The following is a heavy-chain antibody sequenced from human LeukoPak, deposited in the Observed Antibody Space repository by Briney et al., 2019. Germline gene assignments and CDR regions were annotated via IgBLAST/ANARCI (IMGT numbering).Heavy chain of an antibody. J-gene: IGHJ4*02. Sequence: GGSLRLSCAASGFTFSSYSMNWVRQAPGKGLEWVSSISSSSSYIYYADSVKGRFTISRDNAKNSLYLQMNSLRAEDTAVYYCARVAKSGYYFDYWGQGTLVTVPS. V-gene: IGHV3-21*01. D-gene: IGHD5-12*01. CDR3: ARVAKSGYYFDY. CDR2: ISSSSSYI. CDR1: GFTFSSYS.